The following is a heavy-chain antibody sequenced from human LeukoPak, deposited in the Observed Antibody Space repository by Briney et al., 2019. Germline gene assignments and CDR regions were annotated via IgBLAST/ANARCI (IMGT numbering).Heavy chain of an antibody. CDR3: ATDRDNYYDSTGYTRPDGFDI. CDR1: SGSISTSNYY. CDR2: IFYSGST. V-gene: IGHV4-39*07. J-gene: IGHJ3*02. D-gene: IGHD3-22*01. Sequence: PSETLSLTCTVSSGSISTSNYYWGWVRQPPGKALEWIGNIFYSGSTYYSPSLKSRVTISLDTSRNQFSLKLSSVTAADTAMYYCATDRDNYYDSTGYTRPDGFDIWGQGIMVTVSS.